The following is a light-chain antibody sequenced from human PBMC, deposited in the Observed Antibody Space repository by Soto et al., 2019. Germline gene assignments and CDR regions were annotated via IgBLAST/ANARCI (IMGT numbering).Light chain of an antibody. Sequence: EIVLTQSPGTLSLSPGERATLFCRVSQIVSSSYLAWYQQKPGQAPRLLIYGASSRATGIPDRFSGSGSGTDFTLTTSRLEPEDFAVYYCQQHGSSPPSWTFGQGTKVEIK. CDR1: QIVSSSY. V-gene: IGKV3-20*01. CDR2: GAS. CDR3: QQHGSSPPSWT. J-gene: IGKJ1*01.